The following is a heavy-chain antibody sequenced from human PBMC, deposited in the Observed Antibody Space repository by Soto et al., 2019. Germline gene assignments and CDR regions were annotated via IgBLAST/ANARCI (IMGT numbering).Heavy chain of an antibody. J-gene: IGHJ4*02. CDR2: STHTGNT. D-gene: IGHD3-10*01. CDR1: GYTFTSYV. V-gene: IGHV1-18*01. CDR3: ARSGEHPLDF. Sequence: VWTGPGVKKPGASVKVSCKTSGYTFTSYVINWVRQAPGQGLEWMGFSTHTGNTNYAQKFQGRVALTSDSSTSTAYMEVRGLRSDDTAVYYCARSGEHPLDFWGEGTPVTISS.